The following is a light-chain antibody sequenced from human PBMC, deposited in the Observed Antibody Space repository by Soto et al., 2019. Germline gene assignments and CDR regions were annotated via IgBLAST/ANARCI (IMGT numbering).Light chain of an antibody. CDR2: EGS. CDR3: CSYARGSTYV. V-gene: IGLV2-23*01. CDR1: SSDVGNYNL. J-gene: IGLJ1*01. Sequence: QSALTQPASVSGSPGQSITISCTGTSSDVGNYNLVSWYQQHPGKAPKLMIYEGSKRPSGVSNRFSGSKSDNTASLTISGLQADDEANYYCCSYARGSTYVFGPGTKVTV.